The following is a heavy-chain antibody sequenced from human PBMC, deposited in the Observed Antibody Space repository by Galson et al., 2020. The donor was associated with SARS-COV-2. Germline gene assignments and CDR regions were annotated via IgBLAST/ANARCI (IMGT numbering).Heavy chain of an antibody. D-gene: IGHD1-26*01. J-gene: IGHJ5*02. CDR1: GYTLTELS. V-gene: IGHV1-24*01. Sequence: ASVKVSCKVSGYTLTELSMHWVRQAPGKGLEWMGGFDPEDGETIYAQKFQGRVTMTEDTSTDTAYMELSSLRSEDTAVYYCATSSPIVGARGWFDPWGQGTLFTVSS. CDR2: FDPEDGET. CDR3: ATSSPIVGARGWFDP.